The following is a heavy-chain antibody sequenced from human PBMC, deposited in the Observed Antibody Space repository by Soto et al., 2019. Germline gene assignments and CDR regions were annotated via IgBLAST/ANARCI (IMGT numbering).Heavy chain of an antibody. Sequence: ASVKVSCEASGYAITAYYMHWVRQAPGQGLEWMGWVDPRTGGAIYAQKFQDRVTMTRDTSISTVYMDLSGLRSDDTALYYCARDDYGIYPYWGQGTLVTVSS. J-gene: IGHJ4*02. CDR1: GYAITAYY. D-gene: IGHD1-26*01. CDR2: VDPRTGGA. CDR3: ARDDYGIYPY. V-gene: IGHV1-2*02.